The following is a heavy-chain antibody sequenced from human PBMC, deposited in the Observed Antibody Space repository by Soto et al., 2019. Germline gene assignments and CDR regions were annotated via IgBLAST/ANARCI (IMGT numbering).Heavy chain of an antibody. J-gene: IGHJ3*02. CDR1: GYTFTGYY. CDR3: ARYAGSRSRGVDAFDI. V-gene: IGHV1-2*04. CDR2: INPNSGGT. D-gene: IGHD2-8*01. Sequence: ASVKVSCKASGYTFTGYYMHWVRQAPGQGLEWMGWINPNSGGTNYAQKFQGWVTMTRDTSISTAYMELSRLRSDDTAVYYCARYAGSRSRGVDAFDIWGQGTMVTVSS.